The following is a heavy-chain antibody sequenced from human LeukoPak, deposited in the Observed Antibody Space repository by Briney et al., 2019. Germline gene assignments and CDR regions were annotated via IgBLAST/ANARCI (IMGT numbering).Heavy chain of an antibody. CDR2: INHSGST. D-gene: IGHD6-13*01. CDR1: GGSFSGYY. J-gene: IGHJ3*02. Sequence: PSETLSLTCAVYGGSFSGYYWSWIRQPPGKGLEWIGEINHSGSTNYNPSLKSRVTISVDTSKNQFSLKLSSVTAADTAVNYCASPYSSSWYGDAFDIWGQGTMVTVSS. CDR3: ASPYSSSWYGDAFDI. V-gene: IGHV4-34*01.